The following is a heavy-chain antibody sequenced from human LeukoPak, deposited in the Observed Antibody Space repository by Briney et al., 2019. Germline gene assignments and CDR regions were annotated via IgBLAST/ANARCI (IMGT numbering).Heavy chain of an antibody. J-gene: IGHJ6*04. CDR3: ARGSARYGSGSMMDV. CDR1: GGSISSYY. D-gene: IGHD3-10*01. CDR2: IYYSGTT. V-gene: IGHV4-59*01. Sequence: SETLSLTCTVSGGSISSYYWSWIRQPPGKGLEWIGYIYYSGTTNYNPSLKSRVTISVDTSKNQFSLKLSSVTAADAAVYYCARGSARYGSGSMMDVWGKGTTVTVSS.